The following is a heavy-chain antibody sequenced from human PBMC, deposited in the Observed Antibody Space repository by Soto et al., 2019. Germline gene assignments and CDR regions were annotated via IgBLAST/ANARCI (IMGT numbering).Heavy chain of an antibody. CDR3: ATSVNSAMAFDY. V-gene: IGHV1-46*01. Sequence: QVQLVQSEAEVKKPGASVRVSCKASGYTFTHYYIHWVRQAPGQGLEWMGIINPNGGITTYAQKFRAGFTMTRDTSTSTVYLELSSLRSEDSAVYYCATSVNSAMAFDYWGQGTLVTVSS. CDR2: INPNGGIT. CDR1: GYTFTHYY. J-gene: IGHJ4*02. D-gene: IGHD5-18*01.